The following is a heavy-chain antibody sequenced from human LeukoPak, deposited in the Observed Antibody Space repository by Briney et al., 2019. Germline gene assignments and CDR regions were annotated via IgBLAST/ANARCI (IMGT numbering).Heavy chain of an antibody. CDR3: ARVEVRPMVRGVIDY. Sequence: SETLSLTCTVSDGSISGYYWSWIRQPPGKGLEWIGYIYNSGSTNYNASLKSRVIISVDTSKNQFSLELSSVTAADTAVYYCARVEVRPMVRGVIDYWGQGTLVTVSS. CDR1: DGSISGYY. V-gene: IGHV4-59*01. CDR2: IYNSGST. J-gene: IGHJ4*02. D-gene: IGHD3-10*01.